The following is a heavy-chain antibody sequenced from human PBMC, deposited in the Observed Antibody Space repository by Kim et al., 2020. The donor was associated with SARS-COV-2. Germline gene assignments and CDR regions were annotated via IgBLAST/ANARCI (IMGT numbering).Heavy chain of an antibody. V-gene: IGHV1-24*01. J-gene: IGHJ4*02. CDR3: ARGCEDGWCHYFGC. D-gene: IGHD6-19*01. Sequence: AQKYQGRVTMTEDTSTGTAYMELSSLRSEDTAVYYCARGCEDGWCHYFGCWGQGTLVTVSS.